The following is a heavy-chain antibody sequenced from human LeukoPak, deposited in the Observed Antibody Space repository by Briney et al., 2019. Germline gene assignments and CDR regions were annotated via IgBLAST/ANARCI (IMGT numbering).Heavy chain of an antibody. CDR1: GGSFSGYY. CDR3: ARYLRGYSYGFDY. J-gene: IGHJ4*02. Sequence: ASETLPLTCAVYGGSFSGYYWSWIRQPPGKGLEWIGEINHSGSTNYNPSLKSRVTISVDTSKNQFSLKLSSVTAADTAVYYCARYLRGYSYGFDYWGQGTLVTVSS. D-gene: IGHD5-18*01. CDR2: INHSGST. V-gene: IGHV4-34*01.